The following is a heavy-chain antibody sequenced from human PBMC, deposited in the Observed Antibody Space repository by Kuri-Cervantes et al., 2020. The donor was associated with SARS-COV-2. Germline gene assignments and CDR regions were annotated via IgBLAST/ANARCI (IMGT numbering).Heavy chain of an antibody. J-gene: IGHJ4*02. D-gene: IGHD3/OR15-3a*01. CDR3: AKDPLGNYNYWIGYDY. CDR2: IFAGGNT. V-gene: IGHV3-53*01. Sequence: GESLKISCAASGFSVNSSRMPWVRQAPGKGLEWVSIIFAGGNTLLADSVRGRFTISGDNSKNTLCVQMNSLRAEDTAVYYCAKDPLGNYNYWIGYDYWGEETLVTVSS. CDR1: GFSVNSSR.